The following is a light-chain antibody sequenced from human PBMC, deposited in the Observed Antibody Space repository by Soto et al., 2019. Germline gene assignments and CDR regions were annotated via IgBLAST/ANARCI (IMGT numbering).Light chain of an antibody. CDR2: LGF. V-gene: IGKV2-28*01. Sequence: EIVMTQSPLSLPVTPGEPASISCRSSQSLLHSNGYTYLDWYLQKPGQSPQLLIYLGFNRASGVHDRFSGSGSGSYFTLKISREEAEDVGVYYCMQSIQTCTFGPGTKVDIK. CDR1: QSLLHSNGYTY. CDR3: MQSIQTCT. J-gene: IGKJ3*01.